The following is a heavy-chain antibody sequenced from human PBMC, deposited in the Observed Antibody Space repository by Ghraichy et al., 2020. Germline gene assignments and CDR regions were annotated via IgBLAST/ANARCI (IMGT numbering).Heavy chain of an antibody. D-gene: IGHD4-23*01. CDR1: GYIFSDYD. V-gene: IGHV1-8*01. J-gene: IGHJ6*02. CDR3: ATFPGRWPHNRVV. CDR2: MNPKSGNT. Sequence: ASVKVSCKASGYIFSDYDMNWVRQATGQGLEWMGWMNPKSGNTGYAQKFQGRVTMTRKTSIDTAYMELTSLRPEDTAVYYCATFPGRWPHNRVVWGQGTTVIVSS.